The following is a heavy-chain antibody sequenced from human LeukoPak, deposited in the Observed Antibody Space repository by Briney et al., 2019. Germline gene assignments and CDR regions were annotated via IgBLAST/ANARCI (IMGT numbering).Heavy chain of an antibody. CDR3: AKDHLIIAVAGTVDY. D-gene: IGHD6-19*01. CDR2: ISGSGGST. CDR1: GFTFSSYA. V-gene: IGHV3-23*01. Sequence: PGGSLRLSCAASGFTFSSYAMSWVRQAPGKGLEWVPAISGSGGSTYYADPEKGRFTISRDNSKNTLYMQMNSLRAEDTAVYYCAKDHLIIAVAGTVDYWGQGTLVTVSS. J-gene: IGHJ4*02.